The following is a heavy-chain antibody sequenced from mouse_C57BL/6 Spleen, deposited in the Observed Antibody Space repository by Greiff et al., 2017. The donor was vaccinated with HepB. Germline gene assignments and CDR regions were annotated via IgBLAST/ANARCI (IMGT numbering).Heavy chain of an antibody. V-gene: IGHV14-4*01. CDR3: TRGSYYAMDY. J-gene: IGHJ4*01. CDR1: GFNIKDDY. D-gene: IGHD6-1*01. Sequence: EVQLQQSGAELVRPGASVKLSCTASGFNIKDDYMHWVKQRPEQGLEWIGWIDPENGDTEYAAKFQGKATITADTSSNTAYLQLSSLTSEDTAVYYGTRGSYYAMDYWGQGTSVTVSS. CDR2: IDPENGDT.